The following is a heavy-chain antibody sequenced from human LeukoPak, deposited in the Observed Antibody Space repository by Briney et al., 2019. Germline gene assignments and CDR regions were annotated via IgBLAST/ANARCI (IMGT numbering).Heavy chain of an antibody. Sequence: GGSLRLSRAASGFTFSSYAMSWVRQAPGKGLEWVSAISGSGGSTYYADSVKGRFTISRDNSKNTLYLQMNSLRAEDTAVYYCAKDRGRITMVRGVIIGCDYWGQGTLVTVSS. CDR2: ISGSGGST. CDR1: GFTFSSYA. J-gene: IGHJ4*02. V-gene: IGHV3-23*01. D-gene: IGHD3-10*01. CDR3: AKDRGRITMVRGVIIGCDY.